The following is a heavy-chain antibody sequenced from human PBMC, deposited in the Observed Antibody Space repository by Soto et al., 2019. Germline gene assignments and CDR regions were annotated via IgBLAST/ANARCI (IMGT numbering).Heavy chain of an antibody. D-gene: IGHD3-9*01. V-gene: IGHV5-51*01. CDR3: ARQDYDILTGPDAFDI. CDR2: IYPGDYDT. Sequence: GESLKISCKGSGYSFTSYWIGWVRQMPGKGLEWMGIIYPGDYDTRYSPSFQGQVTISADKSISTAYLQWSSLKASDTAMYYCARQDYDILTGPDAFDIWGQGTMVTVSS. J-gene: IGHJ3*02. CDR1: GYSFTSYW.